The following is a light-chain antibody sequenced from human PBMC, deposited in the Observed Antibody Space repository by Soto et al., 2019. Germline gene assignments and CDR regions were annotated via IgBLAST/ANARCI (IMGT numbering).Light chain of an antibody. CDR2: AAS. CDR3: QKYYNAPWT. CDR1: QDISHY. V-gene: IGKV1-27*01. J-gene: IGKJ1*01. Sequence: DIQMTQSPPSLSASVGDTVAITCRASQDISHYLAWYQQKPGKVPKLLIYAASTLQSGVPSRFSGSGSGTDFTLTISSLQPEDVATYYCQKYYNAPWTFGRGTKVEI.